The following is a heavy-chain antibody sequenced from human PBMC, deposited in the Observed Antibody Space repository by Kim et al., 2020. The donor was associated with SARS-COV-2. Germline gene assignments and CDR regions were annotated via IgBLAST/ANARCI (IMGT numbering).Heavy chain of an antibody. CDR1: GFTFSSYG. J-gene: IGHJ6*02. Sequence: GGSLRLSCAASGFTFSSYGMHWVRQAPGKGLEWVAVIWYDGSNKYYADSVKGRFTISRDNSKNTLYLQMNSLRAEDTAVYYCARSLWFGENYYYGMDVWGQGTTVTVSS. CDR3: ARSLWFGENYYYGMDV. D-gene: IGHD3-10*01. CDR2: IWYDGSNK. V-gene: IGHV3-33*01.